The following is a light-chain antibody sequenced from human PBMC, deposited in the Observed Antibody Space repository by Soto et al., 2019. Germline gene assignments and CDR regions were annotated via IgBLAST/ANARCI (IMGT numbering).Light chain of an antibody. Sequence: EIVMMQFPPTLSVSPGERATLSCRASQSVSSDYLVWYQQKPGQAPRLLIYGASSRATGIPARFSGSGSGTDFTLTISSLEPEDFAVYYCQQRSNWLTFGQGTRLENK. CDR1: QSVSSDY. V-gene: IGKV3D-20*02. J-gene: IGKJ5*01. CDR3: QQRSNWLT. CDR2: GAS.